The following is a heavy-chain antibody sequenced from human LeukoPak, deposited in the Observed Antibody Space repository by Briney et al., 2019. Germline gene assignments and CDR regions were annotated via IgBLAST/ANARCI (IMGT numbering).Heavy chain of an antibody. D-gene: IGHD4-17*01. V-gene: IGHV1-3*01. J-gene: IGHJ6*02. CDR3: ARDITPKVGLRGYYYGMDV. CDR1: GYTFTSYA. CDR2: INAGNGNT. Sequence: GASVKVSCKASGYTFTSYAMHWVRQAPGQRLEWMGWINAGNGNTKYSQKFQGRVTITRDTSASTAYMELRSLRSDDTAVYYCARDITPKVGLRGYYYGMDVWGQGTTVTVSS.